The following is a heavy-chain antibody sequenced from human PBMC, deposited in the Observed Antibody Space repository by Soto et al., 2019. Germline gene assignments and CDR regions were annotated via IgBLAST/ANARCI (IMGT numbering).Heavy chain of an antibody. CDR3: AREGAAVAGDANYYYGMDV. CDR1: GYTFTGYY. J-gene: IGHJ6*02. CDR2: INPNSGGT. Sequence: GASVKVSCKASGYTFTGYYMHWVRQAPGQGLEWMGWINPNSGGTNYAQKFQGWVTMTRDTSISTAYMELSRLRSDDTAVYYCAREGAAVAGDANYYYGMDVWDQVTTVTV. D-gene: IGHD6-19*01. V-gene: IGHV1-2*04.